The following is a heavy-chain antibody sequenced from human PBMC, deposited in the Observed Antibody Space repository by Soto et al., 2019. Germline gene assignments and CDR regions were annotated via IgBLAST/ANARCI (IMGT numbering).Heavy chain of an antibody. J-gene: IGHJ5*02. V-gene: IGHV2-5*01. Sequence: QITLKESGPTLVKPTQTLTLTCAFSGFSLTTPGVGVGWIRQPPGKALEWLALIYWSDEKRYSPSLKSRLTITKDTSKNQVVLTMTNMDPVDTATYYCALRGHCSGDSCYSAWGQGNLVTVSS. D-gene: IGHD2-15*01. CDR1: GFSLTTPGVG. CDR2: IYWSDEK. CDR3: ALRGHCSGDSCYSA.